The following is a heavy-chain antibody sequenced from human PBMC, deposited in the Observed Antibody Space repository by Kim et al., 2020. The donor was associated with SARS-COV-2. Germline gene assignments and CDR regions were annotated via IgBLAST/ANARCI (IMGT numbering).Heavy chain of an antibody. CDR2: ISAYNGNT. D-gene: IGHD2-2*01. J-gene: IGHJ6*02. CDR1: GYTFTSYG. V-gene: IGHV1-18*04. CDR3: ARSIVVVPAARPYYYYGMDV. Sequence: ASVKVSCKASGYTFTSYGISWVRQAPGQGLEWMGWISAYNGNTNYAQKLQGRVTMTTDTSTSTAYMELRSLRSDDTAVYYCARSIVVVPAARPYYYYGMDVWGQGTTVTVSS.